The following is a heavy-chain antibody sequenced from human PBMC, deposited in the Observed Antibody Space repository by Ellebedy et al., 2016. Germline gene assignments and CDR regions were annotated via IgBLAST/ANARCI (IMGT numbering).Heavy chain of an antibody. V-gene: IGHV3-48*02. D-gene: IGHD2-15*01. J-gene: IGHJ4*02. CDR1: GFTFSSAG. Sequence: GGSLRLSCAATGFTFSSAGMNWVRQTAGKGLEWLSYIGGGSTPIYYADSVKGRFTISRDNAKNSLHLQMDALRDEDPAMYYCAKDIGWYSDSWGQGILVTVSS. CDR3: AKDIGWYSDS. CDR2: IGGGSTPI.